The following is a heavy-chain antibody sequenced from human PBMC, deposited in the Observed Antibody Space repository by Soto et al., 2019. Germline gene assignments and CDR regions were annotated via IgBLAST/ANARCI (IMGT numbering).Heavy chain of an antibody. CDR2: IYYSGST. Sequence: SETLSLTCTVSGGSISSYYWSWIRQPPGKGLEWIGYIYYSGSTNYNPSLKSRVTISVDTSKNQFSLKLSSVTAADTAVYYCARDGRITLFDYWGQGTLVTVSS. CDR1: GGSISSYY. CDR3: ARDGRITLFDY. V-gene: IGHV4-59*01. J-gene: IGHJ4*02. D-gene: IGHD3-10*01.